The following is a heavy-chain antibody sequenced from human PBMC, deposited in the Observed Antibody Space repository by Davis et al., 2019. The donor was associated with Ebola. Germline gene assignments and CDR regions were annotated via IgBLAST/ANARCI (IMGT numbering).Heavy chain of an antibody. CDR3: ASLIGYY. D-gene: IGHD3-10*01. CDR2: ISGSGGST. Sequence: GESLKISCAASGFTFSSYAMSWVRQAPGKGLEWVSVISGSGGSTYYADSVKGRFTISRDNSKNTLYLQMNSLRAEDTAVYYCASLIGYYWGQGTLVTVSS. CDR1: GFTFSSYA. V-gene: IGHV3-23*01. J-gene: IGHJ4*02.